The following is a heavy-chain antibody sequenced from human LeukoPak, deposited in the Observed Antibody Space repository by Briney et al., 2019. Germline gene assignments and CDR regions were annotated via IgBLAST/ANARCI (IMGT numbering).Heavy chain of an antibody. CDR3: ARKYDFWSGYAFDI. CDR1: GGSISTYY. D-gene: IGHD3-3*01. J-gene: IGHJ3*02. CDR2: IYYSGST. Sequence: SETLSLTCTVSGGSISTYYWSWIRQPPGKGLEWIGNIYYSGSTNYNPSLRSRVTISVDTSKNQFSLKLSSVTAADTAVYYCARKYDFWSGYAFDIWGQGTMVTVSS. V-gene: IGHV4-59*08.